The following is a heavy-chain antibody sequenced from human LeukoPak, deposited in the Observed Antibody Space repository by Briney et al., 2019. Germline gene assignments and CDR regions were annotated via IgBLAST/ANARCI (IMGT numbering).Heavy chain of an antibody. D-gene: IGHD5-12*01. V-gene: IGHV1-46*01. CDR1: AHTFSNYL. J-gene: IGHJ4*02. CDR2: IDPSGGST. CDR3: ASETTMYFDY. Sequence: ASVKVSCKASAHTFSNYLMHWVRQAPGQGLEWMGVIDPSGGSTDYAQKFQGRVTITADKSTSTAYMELSSLRSEDTAVYYCASETTMYFDYWGQGTLVTVSS.